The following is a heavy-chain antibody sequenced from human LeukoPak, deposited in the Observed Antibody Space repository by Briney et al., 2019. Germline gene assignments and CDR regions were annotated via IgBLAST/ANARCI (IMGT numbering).Heavy chain of an antibody. CDR2: IYPGDSDT. Sequence: GESLQISFKGSGYSFTSYWIGWGRQVPGKGLEWMGIIYPGDSDTRYSPSFQGQVTISADKSISTAYLQWSSLKASDTAMYYCARLRGNYYDSSGHNWFDPWGQGTLVTVSS. J-gene: IGHJ5*02. D-gene: IGHD3-22*01. V-gene: IGHV5-51*01. CDR3: ARLRGNYYDSSGHNWFDP. CDR1: GYSFTSYW.